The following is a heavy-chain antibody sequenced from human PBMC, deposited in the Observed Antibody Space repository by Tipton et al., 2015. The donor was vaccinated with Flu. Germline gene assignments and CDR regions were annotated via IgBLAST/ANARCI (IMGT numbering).Heavy chain of an antibody. CDR1: GGSISSYY. D-gene: IGHD3-10*01. Sequence: TLSLTCTVSGGSISSYYWTWIRQPAGKGLEWIGRTYTSGSTKYNPSLKSRVTMSVDTSKNHFSLKLSSVTAAYTAVYYCAGGSGSGTYMIFDYWGRGTLVTVSS. CDR3: AGGSGSGTYMIFDY. CDR2: TYTSGST. V-gene: IGHV4-4*07. J-gene: IGHJ4*02.